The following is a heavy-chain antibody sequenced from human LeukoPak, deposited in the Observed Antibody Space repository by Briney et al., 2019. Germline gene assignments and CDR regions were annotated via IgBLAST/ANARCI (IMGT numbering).Heavy chain of an antibody. CDR3: ATAWFDP. Sequence: GGSPRLSCAASGFTFSNAWMSWVRQAPGKGLEWVGRIKSITNGGTTDYAAPVKGRFTISRDDSKTTLYLQVSSLKTEDTAVYYSATAWFDPWGQGTLVTVSS. V-gene: IGHV3-15*01. J-gene: IGHJ5*02. CDR1: GFTFSNAW. CDR2: IKSITNGGTT.